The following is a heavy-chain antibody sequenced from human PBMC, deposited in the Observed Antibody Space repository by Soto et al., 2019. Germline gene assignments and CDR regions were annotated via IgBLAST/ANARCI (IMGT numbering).Heavy chain of an antibody. CDR3: ARSQQIHITIFGVVISGYLDY. Sequence: GGSLRLSCAASGFTFSSYAMHWVRQAPGKGLEWVAVISYNGNNKYYADSVKGRFTISRDNSKNTLYLQMNSLRGEDTAVYYCARSQQIHITIFGVVISGYLDYWGKGTLVTVSS. V-gene: IGHV3-30-3*01. J-gene: IGHJ4*02. CDR1: GFTFSSYA. CDR2: ISYNGNNK. D-gene: IGHD3-3*01.